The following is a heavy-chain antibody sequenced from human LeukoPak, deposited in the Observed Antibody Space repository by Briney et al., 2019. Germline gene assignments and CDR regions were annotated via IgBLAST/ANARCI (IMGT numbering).Heavy chain of an antibody. CDR3: ARGRSTYYYDSSPPFDY. Sequence: ASVKVSCKASGYTFTSYGISWVRQAPGQGLEWMGWISAYSGNTNYAQKLQGRVTMTTDTSTSTAYMELRGLRSDDTAVYYCARGRSTYYYDSSPPFDYWGQGTLVTVSS. CDR2: ISAYSGNT. V-gene: IGHV1-18*01. CDR1: GYTFTSYG. D-gene: IGHD3-22*01. J-gene: IGHJ4*02.